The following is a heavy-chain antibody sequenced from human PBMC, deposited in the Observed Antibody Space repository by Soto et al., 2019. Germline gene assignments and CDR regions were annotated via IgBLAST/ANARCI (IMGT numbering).Heavy chain of an antibody. Sequence: SETLSLTCAVYGGSFSGYYWSWIRQPPGKGLEWIGEINHSGSTNYNPSLKSRVTISVDTSKNQFSLKLSSVTAADTAVYYCARDLSSGWYDYWGQGTLVTVSS. CDR3: ARDLSSGWYDY. D-gene: IGHD6-19*01. CDR2: INHSGST. V-gene: IGHV4-34*01. J-gene: IGHJ4*02. CDR1: GGSFSGYY.